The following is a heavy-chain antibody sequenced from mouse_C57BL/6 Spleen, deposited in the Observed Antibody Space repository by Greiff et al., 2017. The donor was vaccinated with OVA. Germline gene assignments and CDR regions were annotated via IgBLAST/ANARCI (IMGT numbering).Heavy chain of an antibody. V-gene: IGHV1-15*01. J-gene: IGHJ4*01. CDR3: TPGAMDY. CDR1: GYTFTDYE. Sequence: VKLQESGAELVRPGASVTLSCKASGYTFTDYEMHWVKQTPVHGLEWIGAIDPETGGTAYNQKFKGKAILTADKSSSTAYMELRSLTSEDSAVYYCTPGAMDYWGQGTSVTVSS. CDR2: IDPETGGT.